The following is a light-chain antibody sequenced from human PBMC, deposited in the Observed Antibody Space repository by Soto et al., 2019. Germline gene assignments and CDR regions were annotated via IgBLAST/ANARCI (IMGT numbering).Light chain of an antibody. Sequence: DIALTQSPDSLALSLGERATMNCKSSQSVLYSSYNKSYLAWYQVKPGRPPKLLFSWASTRESGVPDRFSGSGSGTDFTLTISSLQAEDGAGYYCQQYYSTRITFGQGTRLEIK. CDR2: WAS. CDR3: QQYYSTRIT. V-gene: IGKV4-1*01. CDR1: QSVLYSSYNKSY. J-gene: IGKJ5*01.